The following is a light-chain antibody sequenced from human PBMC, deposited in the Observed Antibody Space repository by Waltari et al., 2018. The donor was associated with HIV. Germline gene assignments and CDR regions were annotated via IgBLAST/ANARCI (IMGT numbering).Light chain of an antibody. V-gene: IGKV3D-15*01. Sequence: EIVMTQSPATLSVSLGKRATLSCRASQSIGNNLAWYQQKFGQAPSLVMYGTSTRATGVPARFTGSGSGTNFTLTINSLQSDDSGIYFCQQHTSSVTFGGGTKV. CDR2: GTS. CDR1: QSIGNN. J-gene: IGKJ4*01. CDR3: QQHTSSVT.